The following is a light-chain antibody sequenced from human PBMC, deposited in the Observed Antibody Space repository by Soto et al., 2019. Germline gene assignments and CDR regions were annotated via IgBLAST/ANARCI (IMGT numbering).Light chain of an antibody. Sequence: DIVLTQSPDSLAVSLGERATINCKSSQSLLYSSNNKNYLAWYQQKPGQPPKLLIYWASTRESGVPDRFSGSGSGTDFILTISSLQAEDVAVYYCQQYYGPPLTFGGGTKVEIK. CDR3: QQYYGPPLT. J-gene: IGKJ4*01. CDR1: QSLLYSSNNKNY. V-gene: IGKV4-1*01. CDR2: WAS.